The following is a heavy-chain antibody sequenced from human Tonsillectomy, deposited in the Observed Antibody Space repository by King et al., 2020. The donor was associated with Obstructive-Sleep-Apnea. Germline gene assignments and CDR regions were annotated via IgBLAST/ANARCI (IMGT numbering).Heavy chain of an antibody. CDR2: INHSGST. V-gene: IGHV4-34*01. CDR3: AREFNDYGDSDDAFDI. D-gene: IGHD4-17*01. J-gene: IGHJ3*02. Sequence: QVQLQQWGAGLLKPSETLSLTCAVYGGSFSGYYWSWIRQPPGKGLEWIGEINHSGSTNYNPSLKSRVTISLDTSKNQFSLKLISVTAADTAVYYCAREFNDYGDSDDAFDIWGQGTMVTVSS. CDR1: GGSFSGYY.